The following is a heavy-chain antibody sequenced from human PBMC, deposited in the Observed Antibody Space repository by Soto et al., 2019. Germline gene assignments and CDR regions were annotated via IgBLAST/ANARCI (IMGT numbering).Heavy chain of an antibody. J-gene: IGHJ6*03. Sequence: GGSLRLSCTASGFTFGDYAMSWFRQAPGKGLEWVGFIRSEAYGGTTEYAASVKGRFTISRDDSKSIAYLQMNSLRAEDTAVYYCAKDLTSSTWNHYYYMDVWGKGTTVTVSS. V-gene: IGHV3-49*03. CDR1: GFTFGDYA. D-gene: IGHD1-1*01. CDR3: AKDLTSSTWNHYYYMDV. CDR2: IRSEAYGGTT.